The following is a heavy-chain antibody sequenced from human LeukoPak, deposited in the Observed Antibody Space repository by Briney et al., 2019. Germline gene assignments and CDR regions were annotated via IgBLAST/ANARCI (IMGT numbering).Heavy chain of an antibody. J-gene: IGHJ4*02. CDR3: ASVSSSSWYYFDY. CDR2: IYYSGST. Sequence: SETLSLTCTVSDGSISSYYWSWIRQPPGKGLEWIGYIYYSGSTNYNPSLKSRVTISVDTSKDQFSLKLSSVTAADTAVYYCASVSSSSWYYFDYWGQGTLVTVSS. V-gene: IGHV4-59*01. CDR1: DGSISSYY. D-gene: IGHD6-13*01.